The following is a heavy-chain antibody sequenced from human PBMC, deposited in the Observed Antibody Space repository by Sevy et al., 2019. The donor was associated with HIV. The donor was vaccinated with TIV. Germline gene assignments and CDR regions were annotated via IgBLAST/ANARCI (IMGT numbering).Heavy chain of an antibody. D-gene: IGHD6-13*01. CDR3: ARHGMSATADY. V-gene: IGHV4-59*08. J-gene: IGHJ4*02. Sequence: SETLSLTCTVSGGSMINYHWSWIRQPPGKGLECIGFIYDSMTSKYNSSFMSRVSISGDPSKNQFSLRLNSVTAADTAVYYCARHGMSATADYWGQRILVTVSS. CDR2: IYDSMTS. CDR1: GGSMINYH.